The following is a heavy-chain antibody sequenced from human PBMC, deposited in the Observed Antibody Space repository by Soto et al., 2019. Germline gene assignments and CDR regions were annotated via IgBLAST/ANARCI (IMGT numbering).Heavy chain of an antibody. D-gene: IGHD1-26*01. CDR2: INHLETT. J-gene: IGHJ4*02. CDR1: GASITVGGYS. CDR3: ARGGGSGSFDY. V-gene: IGHV4-30-2*01. Sequence: SETLSLTCTVSGASITVGGYSWSWIRQTPGKGLEWIGYINHLETTFYNPSFESRLTLSIDRAKNQFSLKLHSMSAADRAVYFCARGGGSGSFDYWGQGILVTVSS.